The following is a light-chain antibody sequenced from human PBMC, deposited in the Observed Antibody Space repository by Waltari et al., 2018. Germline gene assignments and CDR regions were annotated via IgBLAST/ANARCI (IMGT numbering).Light chain of an antibody. J-gene: IGKJ4*01. V-gene: IGKV3-20*01. Sequence: EIVLTQSPGTLSLSPGERATLSCRASQSVSTYYLAWYQHKPGQAPRLVIYGASTRAAGIPDRFSGSGSVTDFTLTISGLEPEDFAVYYCQQYGTSPPLTFGGGTKVEIK. CDR1: QSVSTYY. CDR2: GAS. CDR3: QQYGTSPPLT.